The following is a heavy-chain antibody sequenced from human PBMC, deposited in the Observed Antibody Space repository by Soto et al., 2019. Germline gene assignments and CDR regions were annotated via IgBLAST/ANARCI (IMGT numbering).Heavy chain of an antibody. V-gene: IGHV4-4*02. Sequence: SETLSLTCAVSGGSFTSNNWWTWVRQPPGQGLEWIGEIYRTGSTNYNPSLKSRVTISLDKSENQFSLKVTSLTAADPALYSCARRAPGTSVDYWGQGTLVTVSS. CDR1: GGSFTSNNW. J-gene: IGHJ4*02. CDR3: ARRAPGTSVDY. D-gene: IGHD1-7*01. CDR2: IYRTGST.